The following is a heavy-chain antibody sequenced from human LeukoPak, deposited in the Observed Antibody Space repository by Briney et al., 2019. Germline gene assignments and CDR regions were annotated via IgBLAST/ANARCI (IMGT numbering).Heavy chain of an antibody. CDR1: DGSLSDNS. V-gene: IGHV4-34*01. Sequence: SETLSLTCGVYDGSLSDNSWSWIRQPPGKGLEWIGEINHSGSTNYYPSLKSRVTISVDTSKNQVSLKLSSVTAADTAVYYCARGSPRGYDLTYYYYYYMDVWGKGTTVTVSS. CDR3: ARGSPRGYDLTYYYYYYMDV. CDR2: INHSGST. J-gene: IGHJ6*03. D-gene: IGHD5-12*01.